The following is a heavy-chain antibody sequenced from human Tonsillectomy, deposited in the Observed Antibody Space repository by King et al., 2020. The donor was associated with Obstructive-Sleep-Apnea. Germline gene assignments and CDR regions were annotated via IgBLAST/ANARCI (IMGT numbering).Heavy chain of an antibody. CDR1: GFDFSNFW. Sequence: VQLVESGGGLFQPGGSLRLSCAASGFDFSNFWMHWVRQAPGKGLVWVARINIDGSKTDYPDFVKGRFTVSRDDAKKTLYLQMDSLRAEDTAVYYCTRGGAFPSGTYVFDSWGQGTLVTVSS. CDR2: INIDGSKT. D-gene: IGHD3-10*01. J-gene: IGHJ4*02. CDR3: TRGGAFPSGTYVFDS. V-gene: IGHV3-74*01.